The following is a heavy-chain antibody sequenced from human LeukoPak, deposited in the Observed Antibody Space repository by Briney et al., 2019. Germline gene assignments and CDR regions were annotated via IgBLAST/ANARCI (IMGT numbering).Heavy chain of an antibody. CDR3: ARQPPNYYGMDV. J-gene: IGHJ6*02. CDR2: IYPDDSDT. V-gene: IGHV5-51*01. CDR1: GYNFTTYW. Sequence: GESLKISCKASGYNFTTYWIAWVRQMPGKGLECMGIIYPDDSDTRYSPSFQGQVSISADTSINTAYLQWSSLKASDTAMYFCARQPPNYYGMDVWGQGTTVTVSS.